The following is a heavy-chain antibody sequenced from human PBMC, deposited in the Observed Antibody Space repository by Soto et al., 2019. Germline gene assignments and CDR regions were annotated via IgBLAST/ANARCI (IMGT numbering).Heavy chain of an antibody. CDR3: ACVDTAMVSWSDY. CDR2: INHSGST. J-gene: IGHJ4*02. CDR1: GGSFSGYY. V-gene: IGHV4-34*01. D-gene: IGHD5-18*01. Sequence: KTSETLSLTCAVYGGSFSGYYWSWIRQPPGKGLEWIGEINHSGSTNYNPSLKSRVTISVDTSKNQFSLKLSSVTAADTAVYYCACVDTAMVSWSDYWGQGTLVTVSS.